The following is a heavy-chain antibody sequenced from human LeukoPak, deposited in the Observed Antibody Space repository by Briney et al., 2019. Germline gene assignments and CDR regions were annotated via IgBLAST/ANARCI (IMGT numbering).Heavy chain of an antibody. J-gene: IGHJ6*03. D-gene: IGHD4/OR15-4a*01. CDR3: ARVVVTTIFYYYYYYMDV. Sequence: PSETLSLTCTVSGGPISSYYWSWIRQPAGKGLEWIGRIYTSGSTNYNPSLKSRVTMSVDTSENQFSLKLSSVTAADTAVYYCARVVVTTIFYYYYYYMDVWGKGTTVTVSS. CDR2: IYTSGST. CDR1: GGPISSYY. V-gene: IGHV4-4*07.